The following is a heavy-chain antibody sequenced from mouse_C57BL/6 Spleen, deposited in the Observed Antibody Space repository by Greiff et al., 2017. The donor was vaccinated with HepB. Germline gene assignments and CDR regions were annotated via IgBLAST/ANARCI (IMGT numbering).Heavy chain of an antibody. V-gene: IGHV1-18*01. Sequence: VQLKESGPELVKPGASVKIPCKASGYTFTDYNMDWVKQSHGKSLEWIGDINPNNGGTIYNQKFKGKATLTVDKSSSTAYMELRSLTSEDTAVYYCARKRHQTSNWAWFAYWGQGTLVTVSA. J-gene: IGHJ3*01. D-gene: IGHD4-1*01. CDR3: ARKRHQTSNWAWFAY. CDR1: GYTFTDYN. CDR2: INPNNGGT.